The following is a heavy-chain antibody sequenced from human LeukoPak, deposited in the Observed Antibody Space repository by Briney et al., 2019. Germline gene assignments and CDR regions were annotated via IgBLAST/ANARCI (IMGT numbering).Heavy chain of an antibody. D-gene: IGHD2/OR15-2a*01. CDR3: ANQDSTEYSYYFDF. Sequence: GGSLRLSCAPSGFTFSSYGMHWVRQAPGKGLEWVSFIRYDGSNKYYADSVKGRLTISRDNSKNTLYLQMNSLRAEDTAVYYCANQDSTEYSYYFDFWGQGTLVTVSS. J-gene: IGHJ4*02. CDR2: IRYDGSNK. V-gene: IGHV3-30*02. CDR1: GFTFSSYG.